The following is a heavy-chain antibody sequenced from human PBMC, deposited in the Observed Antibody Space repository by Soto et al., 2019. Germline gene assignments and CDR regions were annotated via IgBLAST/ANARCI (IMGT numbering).Heavy chain of an antibody. V-gene: IGHV4-30-4*08. J-gene: IGHJ6*02. CDR2: IHFSGSV. CDR1: GGSISGDYYH. Sequence: QVQLQQSGPGLVKPSQTLSLTCTVSGGSISGDYYHWTWIRQSPGKGLEWIGYIHFSGSVLYNPSFKSRPTISVDTSKNPVSLHLRSVTAADTAVYFCAREDDGGDRDYYGLDVWGQGTTVTVSS. D-gene: IGHD2-21*02. CDR3: AREDDGGDRDYYGLDV.